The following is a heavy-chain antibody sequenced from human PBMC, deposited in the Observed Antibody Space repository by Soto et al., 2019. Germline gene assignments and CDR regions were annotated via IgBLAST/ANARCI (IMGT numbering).Heavy chain of an antibody. J-gene: IGHJ6*02. V-gene: IGHV3-11*05. CDR2: ISSSSTYT. CDR1: GSTFSNYY. CDR3: ARVSGTYSTFYYYGMDV. D-gene: IGHD1-26*01. Sequence: QEQLVESGGGLVKPGGSLRLSCAASGSTFSNYYMTWIRQAPGKGLEWVSHISSSSTYTNYADSMRGRFTISRDNAKNSLYLQVSGLRAEDTAVFYCARVSGTYSTFYYYGMDVWGQGTTVTVSS.